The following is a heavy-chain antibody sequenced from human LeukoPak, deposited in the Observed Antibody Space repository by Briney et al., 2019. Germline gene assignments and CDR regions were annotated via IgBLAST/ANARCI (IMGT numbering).Heavy chain of an antibody. Sequence: SETLSLTCGVSGTSFTSYYWSWIRQTPGKGLEWIGEVNHSGYTNMNPSLKSRVTISVDTSKNQFSPMMTSVTAADTAVYFCARVTTGHDYWDQGTLVTVSS. CDR2: VNHSGYT. D-gene: IGHD4-17*01. CDR3: ARVTTGHDY. V-gene: IGHV4-34*01. J-gene: IGHJ4*02. CDR1: GTSFTSYY.